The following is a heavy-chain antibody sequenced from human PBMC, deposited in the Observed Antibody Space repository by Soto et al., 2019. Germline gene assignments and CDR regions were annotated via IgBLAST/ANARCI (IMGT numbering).Heavy chain of an antibody. J-gene: IGHJ6*03. CDR1: GYTFTGYY. CDR3: ARAGIAAAGTPYYMDV. V-gene: IGHV1-2*04. Sequence: GASVKVSCKASGYTFTGYYMHWVRQAPGQGLEWMGWINPNSGGTNYAQKFQGWVTMTRDTSISTAYMELSRLRSDDTAVYYCARAGIAAAGTPYYMDVWGKGTTVTVSS. CDR2: INPNSGGT. D-gene: IGHD6-13*01.